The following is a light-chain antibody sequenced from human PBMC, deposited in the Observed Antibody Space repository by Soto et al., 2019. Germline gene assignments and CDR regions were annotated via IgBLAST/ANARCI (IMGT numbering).Light chain of an antibody. CDR3: SSYTSSHTLV. J-gene: IGLJ2*01. CDR1: SSDIGAYNF. Sequence: QSALTQPAFVSESPGQSITISCTGTSSDIGAYNFVSWYLHHPGKAPKLVIFEVSNRPSGVSDRFSGSKSGSTASLTISGLQAEDEGEYFCSSYTSSHTLVFGGGTKLTVL. CDR2: EVS. V-gene: IGLV2-14*01.